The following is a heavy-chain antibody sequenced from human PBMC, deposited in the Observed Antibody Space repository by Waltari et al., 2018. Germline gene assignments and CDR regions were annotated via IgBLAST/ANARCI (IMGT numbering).Heavy chain of an antibody. CDR3: LRDSSGSHFDY. Sequence: LVHSGAEGKKQGSSVKVSCQASASTFTGYAILWVRQAPGQGVEWMGRINPKNGDTHYAQNFQGRVALTTDTSTNTAFMDLQRLRSDDTAVYYCLRDSSGSHFDYWGQGTLVTVSS. D-gene: IGHD3-22*01. J-gene: IGHJ4*02. CDR2: INPKNGDT. V-gene: IGHV1-2*06. CDR1: ASTFTGYA.